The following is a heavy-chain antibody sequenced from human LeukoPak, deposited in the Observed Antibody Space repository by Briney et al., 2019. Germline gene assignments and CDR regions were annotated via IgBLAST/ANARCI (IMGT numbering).Heavy chain of an antibody. V-gene: IGHV4-34*01. D-gene: IGHD1-26*01. CDR2: INHRGST. J-gene: IGHJ4*02. Sequence: SETLSLTCAVYGESLSKYYWTWIRQSPGKGLEWIGEINHRGSTNHNPSLKSRVTLSVDTSKHQFSLKLTSVTAADAAVYYCASSLGSTDYWSQGTLATVSS. CDR3: ASSLGSTDY. CDR1: GESLSKYY.